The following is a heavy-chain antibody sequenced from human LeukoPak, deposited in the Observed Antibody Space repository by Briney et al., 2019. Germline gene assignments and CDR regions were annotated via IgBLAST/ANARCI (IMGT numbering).Heavy chain of an antibody. CDR3: ARDELLNRNSFDP. CDR2: ISGNGGST. V-gene: IGHV3-20*04. J-gene: IGHJ5*01. CDR1: GFTFDDYA. Sequence: PGGSLRLSCTGSGFTFDDYAMTWVRQAPGKGLEWGSAISGNGGSTGYAHSVRGRFTISRDNSKNTVYLQMNSLRAEDTAFYSGARDELLNRNSFDPWGQGTLVTVSS. D-gene: IGHD3-10*01.